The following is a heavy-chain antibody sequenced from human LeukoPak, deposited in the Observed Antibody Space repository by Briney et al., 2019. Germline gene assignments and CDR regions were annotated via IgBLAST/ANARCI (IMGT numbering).Heavy chain of an antibody. J-gene: IGHJ5*01. CDR3: ARSRGGHGGLPGWFDS. Sequence: GGSLRLSCAASGFTVGTNYMSWVRQAPGKGLEWVSVLYSGGSTYYADSVKGRFTISGDNSKNTLYLQMNSLRAEDTAVYYCARSRGGHGGLPGWFDSWGQGTLVTVSS. V-gene: IGHV3-66*01. CDR2: LYSGGST. CDR1: GFTVGTNY. D-gene: IGHD6-25*01.